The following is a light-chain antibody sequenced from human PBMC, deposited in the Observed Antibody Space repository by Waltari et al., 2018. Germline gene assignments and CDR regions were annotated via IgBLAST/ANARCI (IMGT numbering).Light chain of an antibody. CDR2: GAS. V-gene: IGKV3-15*01. CDR3: QQYNNWPGFT. CDR1: QSVSSN. Sequence: EIVMTQSPATLSVSPGERATLSCRDSQSVSSNLAWYQQKPGQAPRLLIYGASTRATGIPARFSGSGSGTEFTLTISSLQSEDFAVYYCQQYNNWPGFTFGPGTKVDIK. J-gene: IGKJ3*01.